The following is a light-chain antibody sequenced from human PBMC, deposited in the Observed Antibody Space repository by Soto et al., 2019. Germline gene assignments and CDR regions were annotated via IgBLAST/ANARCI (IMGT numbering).Light chain of an antibody. CDR1: QSVSRY. V-gene: IGKV3-11*01. Sequence: IVMTQSPATLSVSPGERATLSCRASQSVSRYLAWYQQKPGQAPRLLIYDASNRATGIPARFSGSGSGTDFTLTISSLEPEDFAVYYCQQRSNWPPITFGQGTRLEI. CDR2: DAS. CDR3: QQRSNWPPIT. J-gene: IGKJ5*01.